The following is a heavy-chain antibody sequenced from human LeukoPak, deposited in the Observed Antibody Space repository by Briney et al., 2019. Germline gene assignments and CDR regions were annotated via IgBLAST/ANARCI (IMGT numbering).Heavy chain of an antibody. CDR3: AEARIEAAGNRFYY. V-gene: IGHV1-18*01. D-gene: IGHD6-13*01. J-gene: IGHJ4*02. CDR2: ISAYNGNT. CDR1: GYTFTSYG. Sequence: ASVKLSCKASGYTFTSYGMSWVRQAPGQGLEWMGWISAYNGNTNYAQKLKGRVTMTTDTSTNTPYMELSSLRSDDTAVYYCAEARIEAAGNRFYYGGQGTLGPSPQ.